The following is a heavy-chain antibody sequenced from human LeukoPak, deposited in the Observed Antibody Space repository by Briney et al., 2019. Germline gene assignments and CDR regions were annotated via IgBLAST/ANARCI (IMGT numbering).Heavy chain of an antibody. D-gene: IGHD4-11*01. Sequence: SQTLSLTCAVSGDSVSSSSAVWNWIRQSPSRGLEWLGRTYYRSKWHNEYAESVKSRISITSDASKNQFSLQLNSVTPEDTAEYYCAGTADYSSFLAYWGQGTLVTVSS. CDR1: GDSVSSSSAV. CDR3: AGTADYSSFLAY. CDR2: TYYRSKWHN. V-gene: IGHV6-1*01. J-gene: IGHJ4*02.